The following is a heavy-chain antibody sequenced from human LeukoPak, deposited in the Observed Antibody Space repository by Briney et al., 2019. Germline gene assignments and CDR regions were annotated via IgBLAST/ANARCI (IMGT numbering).Heavy chain of an antibody. J-gene: IGHJ3*02. Sequence: ASVKVSCKVSGYTLTELSMHWVRQAPGKGLEWMGGFDPEDGETIYAQKFQGRVTMTEDTSTDTAYMELSSLRSEDTAVYYCATSLSPRGAFGIWGQGTMVTVSS. D-gene: IGHD3-9*01. CDR2: FDPEDGET. CDR1: GYTLTELS. CDR3: ATSLSPRGAFGI. V-gene: IGHV1-24*01.